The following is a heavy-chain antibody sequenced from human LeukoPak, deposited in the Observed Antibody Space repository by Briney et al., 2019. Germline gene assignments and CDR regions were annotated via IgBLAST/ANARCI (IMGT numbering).Heavy chain of an antibody. CDR3: ERTPTYSSSWIFDY. CDR1: ACTINYYY. Sequence: PSETLSFTCTVYACTINYYYWIRQRQPPGKGLEWIGYINYSGSTNYNPSLKSRVTISVDTSNKQISLKLSSVTVEETTVYYCERTPTYSSSWIFDYWGQGTLVTVSS. CDR2: INYSGST. J-gene: IGHJ4*02. D-gene: IGHD6-13*01. V-gene: IGHV4-59*01.